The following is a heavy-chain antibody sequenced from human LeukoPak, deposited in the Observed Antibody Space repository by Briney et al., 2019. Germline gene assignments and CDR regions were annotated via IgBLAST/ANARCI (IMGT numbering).Heavy chain of an antibody. J-gene: IGHJ4*02. CDR2: IYHSGTT. CDR3: ARVGCSGGSCYHFHFDF. V-gene: IGHV4-38-2*02. CDR1: TYSISSGYY. D-gene: IGHD2-15*01. Sequence: SETLSLTCRVSTYSISSGYYWGWIRQPPGKGLEWIGNIYHSGTTYYNPPLQSRVSISVDTSRNQFSLKLTSVTAADTAVYYCARVGCSGGSCYHFHFDFWGPGILVTVSS.